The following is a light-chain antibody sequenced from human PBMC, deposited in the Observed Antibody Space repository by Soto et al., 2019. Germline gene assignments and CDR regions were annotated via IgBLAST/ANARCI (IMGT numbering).Light chain of an antibody. Sequence: DIRMTQSPSTLSASVGDRVTITCRASQSISRWLAWYQQKPGKAPKLLIYDASSLESGVPSRFSGSESGTEFTRHISSLQPDDFATYHCQQYNSWSGVTFGGGNQVEIK. CDR3: QQYNSWSGVT. J-gene: IGKJ4*01. CDR2: DAS. V-gene: IGKV1-5*01. CDR1: QSISRW.